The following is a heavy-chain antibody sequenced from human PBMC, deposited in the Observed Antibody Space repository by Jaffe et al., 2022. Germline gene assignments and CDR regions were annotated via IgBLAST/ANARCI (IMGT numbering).Heavy chain of an antibody. Sequence: EVQLVESGGGLVQPGRSLRLSCTASGFTFGDYAMSWVRQAPGKGLEWVGFIRSKAYGGTTEYAASVKGRFTISRDDSKSIAYLQMNSLKTEDTAVYYCTRGSAYYGSGSYLVGYWGQGTLVTVSS. CDR1: GFTFGDYA. J-gene: IGHJ4*02. CDR3: TRGSAYYGSGSYLVGY. V-gene: IGHV3-49*04. CDR2: IRSKAYGGTT. D-gene: IGHD3-10*01.